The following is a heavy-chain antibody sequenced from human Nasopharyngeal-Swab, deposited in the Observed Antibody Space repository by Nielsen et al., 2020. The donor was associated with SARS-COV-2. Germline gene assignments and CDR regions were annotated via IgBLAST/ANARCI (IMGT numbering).Heavy chain of an antibody. V-gene: IGHV3-7*01. CDR2: IKQDGSGM. CDR1: GFIFSNYW. Sequence: GESLKISCAASGFIFSNYWMTWVRQAPGRGLEWVANIKQDGSGMYYVDSVKGRFTISRDNAKNSLYLQMNSLRVEDTAVYNCAREGRDGFDYWGQGTLVTVSS. J-gene: IGHJ4*02. D-gene: IGHD5-24*01. CDR3: AREGRDGFDY.